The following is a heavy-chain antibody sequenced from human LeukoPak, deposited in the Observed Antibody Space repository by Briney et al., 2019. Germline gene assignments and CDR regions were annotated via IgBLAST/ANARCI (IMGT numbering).Heavy chain of an antibody. J-gene: IGHJ4*02. CDR3: ATDRSYSSSGWYYFDY. D-gene: IGHD6-13*01. CDR2: FDPEDGET. CDR1: GYTLTELS. V-gene: IGHV1-24*01. Sequence: ASVKVSCKVSGYTLTELSMHWVRQAPGKGLEWMGGFDPEDGETIYAQKFQGRVTMTEDTSTDTAYMELSSLRSEDTAVYYCATDRSYSSSGWYYFDYWGQGTLVTVSS.